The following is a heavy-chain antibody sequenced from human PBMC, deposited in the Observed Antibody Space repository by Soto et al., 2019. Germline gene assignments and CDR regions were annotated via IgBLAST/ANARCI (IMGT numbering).Heavy chain of an antibody. Sequence: ASVKVSCKASGYTFTGYYMHWVRQAPGQGLEWVGWINPNSGGTNYAQKFQGWVTMTRDTSISTAYMELSRLRSDDTAVYYCARADVVVPAALTRWDYYYGMDVWGQGTTVTVSS. J-gene: IGHJ6*02. CDR3: ARADVVVPAALTRWDYYYGMDV. V-gene: IGHV1-2*04. CDR2: INPNSGGT. CDR1: GYTFTGYY. D-gene: IGHD2-2*01.